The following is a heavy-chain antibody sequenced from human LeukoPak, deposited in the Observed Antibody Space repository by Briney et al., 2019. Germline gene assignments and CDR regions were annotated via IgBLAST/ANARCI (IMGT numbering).Heavy chain of an antibody. V-gene: IGHV3-23*01. CDR3: AKSGLNRFDY. D-gene: IGHD2-15*01. CDR1: GFTFSSYA. Sequence: GGSLRLSCAASGFTFSSYAMTWVRQAPGKGLEWVSSISDSGGRTYHADSVRGRFTISRDNSKNTLFVQMNSLRAEDTAIYYCAKSGLNRFDYWGQGTLVTVSS. J-gene: IGHJ4*02. CDR2: ISDSGGRT.